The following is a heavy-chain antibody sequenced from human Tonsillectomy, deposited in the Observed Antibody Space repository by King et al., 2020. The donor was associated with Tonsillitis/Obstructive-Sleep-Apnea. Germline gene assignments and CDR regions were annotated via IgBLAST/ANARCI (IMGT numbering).Heavy chain of an antibody. J-gene: IGHJ6*03. CDR1: GFTFSSYA. CDR3: ARGTSWDYYYMDV. CDR2: ISYDGSNK. D-gene: IGHD1-1*01. Sequence: HVQLVESGGGVVQPGRSLRLSCAASGFTFSSYAMHWVRQAPGKGLEWVAVISYDGSNKYYADSVKGRFTISRDNSKNTLYLQMNTLRAEDTAVYYCARGTSWDYYYMDVGGKGTTVTVSS. V-gene: IGHV3-30*04.